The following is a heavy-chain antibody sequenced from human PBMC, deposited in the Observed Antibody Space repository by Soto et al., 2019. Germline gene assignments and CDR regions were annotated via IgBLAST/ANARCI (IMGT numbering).Heavy chain of an antibody. Sequence: QVQLVQSGAEVKKPGSSVKVSCKASGGTFSSYAISWVRQAPGQGLEWMGGIISIFGTANYAQKCQGRGTITADESTSTDHIELSSLGTEDTAVYYCARHVPAAGYYYGMDVWGQGTRVTAPS. CDR3: ARHVPAAGYYYGMDV. CDR1: GGTFSSYA. CDR2: IISIFGTA. V-gene: IGHV1-69*12. J-gene: IGHJ6*02. D-gene: IGHD2-2*01.